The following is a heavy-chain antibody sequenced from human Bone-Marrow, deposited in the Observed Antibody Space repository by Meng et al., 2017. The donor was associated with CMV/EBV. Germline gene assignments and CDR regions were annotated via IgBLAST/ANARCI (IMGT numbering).Heavy chain of an antibody. V-gene: IGHV4-39*01. Sequence: SCFWGVIRQPPGKGLEWIGSFYYSGSTYYNPSLRSRVTISVDTSKNQFSLKLSSVTATDTAVYYCVRHGSPGYCSSNSCYTSWFDPWGQGTLVTVSS. D-gene: IGHD2-2*01. CDR2: FYYSGST. J-gene: IGHJ5*02. CDR3: VRHGSPGYCSSNSCYTSWFDP. CDR1: SCF.